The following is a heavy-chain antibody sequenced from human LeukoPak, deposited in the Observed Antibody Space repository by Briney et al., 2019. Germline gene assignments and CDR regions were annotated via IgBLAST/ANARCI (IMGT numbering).Heavy chain of an antibody. CDR3: ARGRRDGYFDY. V-gene: IGHV1-46*01. D-gene: IGHD5-24*01. CDR2: INPSGGST. J-gene: IGHJ4*02. CDR1: GYTFTSYY. Sequence: ASVKVSCRASGYTFTSYYMHWVRQAPGQGLKWMGIINPSGGSTSYAQKFQGRVTMTRDTSTSTVYMELSSLRSEDTAVYYCARGRRDGYFDYWGQGTLVTVSS.